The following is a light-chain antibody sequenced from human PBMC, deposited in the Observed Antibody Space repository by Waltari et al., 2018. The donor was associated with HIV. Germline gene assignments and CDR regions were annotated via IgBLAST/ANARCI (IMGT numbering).Light chain of an antibody. CDR2: AVS. CDR3: QQLKSYPVT. J-gene: IGKJ4*01. CDR1: QGVGSY. V-gene: IGKV1-9*01. Sequence: IQLTQSPSFLSASVGDTVRITCRATQGVGSYLAWYQKKPGRPPNLLIYAVSVLQSGVPSRFSVSGSGTEFTLTSSGLQPEDLATYYCQQLKSYPVTFGGGTEVDSK.